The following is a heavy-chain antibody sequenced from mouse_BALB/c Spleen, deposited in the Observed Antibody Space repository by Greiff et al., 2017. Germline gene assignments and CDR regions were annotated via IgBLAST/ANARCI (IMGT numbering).Heavy chain of an antibody. V-gene: IGHV2-9-2*01. Sequence: QVQLKQSGPGLVAPSQSLSITCTVSGFSLTSYDISWIRQPPGKGLEWLGVIWTGGGTNYNSAFMSRLSISKDNSKSQVFLKMNSLQTDDTAIYYCVRGHEYGNYGYAMDYWGQGTSVTVSS. CDR2: IWTGGGT. D-gene: IGHD2-10*02. J-gene: IGHJ4*01. CDR1: GFSLTSYD. CDR3: VRGHEYGNYGYAMDY.